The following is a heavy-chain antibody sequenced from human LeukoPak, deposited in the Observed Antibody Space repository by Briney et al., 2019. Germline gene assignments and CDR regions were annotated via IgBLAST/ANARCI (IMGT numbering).Heavy chain of an antibody. CDR3: ARDGALGL. J-gene: IGHJ4*02. D-gene: IGHD3/OR15-3a*01. CDR2: IYNDGNT. V-gene: IGHV3-53*01. CDR1: GFTVSSNY. Sequence: GGSLRLSCVASGFTVSSNYMNWVRQAPGKGLEWVSVIYNDGNTYYADSVMGRFTISRDNSQNTLYLQMNSLRAEDTAVYYCARDGALGLWGQGTLVTVSS.